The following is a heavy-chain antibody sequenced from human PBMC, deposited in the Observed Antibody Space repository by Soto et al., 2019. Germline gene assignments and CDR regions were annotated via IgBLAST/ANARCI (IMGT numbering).Heavy chain of an antibody. Sequence: PSETLSLTCTVSGGSISSYYWSWIRQPPGKGLEWIGYIYYSGSTNYNPSLKSRVTISVDTSKNQFSLKLSSVTAADTAVYYCASSVDTAMGTYDYWGQGTLVT. CDR2: IYYSGST. CDR3: ASSVDTAMGTYDY. V-gene: IGHV4-59*08. J-gene: IGHJ4*02. D-gene: IGHD5-18*01. CDR1: GGSISSYY.